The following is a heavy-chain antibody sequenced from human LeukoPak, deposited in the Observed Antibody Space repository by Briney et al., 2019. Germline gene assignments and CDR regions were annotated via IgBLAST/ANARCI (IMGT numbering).Heavy chain of an antibody. CDR3: ATPPPGESNWFDP. Sequence: GASVKVSCKASGGTFSSYAISWVRQAPGQGLEWMGGIIPIFGTANYAQKFQGRVTMTEDTSTDTAYMELSSLRSEDTAVYYCATPPPGESNWFDPWGQGTLVTVSS. CDR2: IIPIFGTA. V-gene: IGHV1-69*06. J-gene: IGHJ5*02. CDR1: GGTFSSYA. D-gene: IGHD3-10*01.